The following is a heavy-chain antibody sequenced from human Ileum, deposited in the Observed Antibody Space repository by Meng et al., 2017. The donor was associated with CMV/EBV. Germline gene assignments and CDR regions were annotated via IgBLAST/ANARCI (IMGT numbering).Heavy chain of an antibody. V-gene: IGHV3-53*01. D-gene: IGHD2-8*01. CDR2: IYSGGAT. CDR1: GFTVSHSF. Sequence: SGFTVSHSFMTWVRQSPGKGLEWVSTIYSGGATYYAGSVKGRFTISGDNSQNVLYLQMNSLRAEDTAVYYCARSHYNNGGSYFLYFDSWGQGTLVTVSS. J-gene: IGHJ4*02. CDR3: ARSHYNNGGSYFLYFDS.